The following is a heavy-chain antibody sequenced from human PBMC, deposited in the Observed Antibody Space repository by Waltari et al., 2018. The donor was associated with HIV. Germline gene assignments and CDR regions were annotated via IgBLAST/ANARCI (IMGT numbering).Heavy chain of an antibody. D-gene: IGHD6-25*01. CDR3: ARALLAARSGGMDV. CDR1: GDSITRGSYY. V-gene: IGHV4-61*02. J-gene: IGHJ6*02. CDR2: ISSSGNT. Sequence: QVQLQESDPGLVKPPQTLYLICIVSGDSITRGSYYWIWVRQPAGKGLECIGRISSSGNTNYNPSLKSRVTMSMDTSKNQFSLEVTSVTAADTAIYFCARALLAARSGGMDVWGHGTTVTVSS.